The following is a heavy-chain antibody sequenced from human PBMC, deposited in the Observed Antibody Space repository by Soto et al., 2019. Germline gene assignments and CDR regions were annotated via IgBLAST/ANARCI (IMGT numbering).Heavy chain of an antibody. V-gene: IGHV2-5*02. CDR2: IYWDDDK. CDR3: AQAGGGIVPTIGSFDY. Sequence: QITLKESGPTLVKPTQTLTLTCTFSGFSLSTSGVGVGWIRQPPGKALEWLALIYWDDDKRYSTSLKSRLTIPTDTSKNQVVLTMTNMDPVDTATYYCAQAGGGIVPTIGSFDYWGQGTLVTVSS. CDR1: GFSLSTSGVG. J-gene: IGHJ4*02. D-gene: IGHD5-12*01.